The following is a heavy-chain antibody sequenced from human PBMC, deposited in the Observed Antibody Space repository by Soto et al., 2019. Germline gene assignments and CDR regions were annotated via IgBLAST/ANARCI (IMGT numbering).Heavy chain of an antibody. CDR3: TRDIGGKGAY. V-gene: IGHV3-74*01. J-gene: IGHJ4*02. Sequence: EVQLVESGGGLVQPGGSLRLSCAASGFTFSSYWMHWVRQVPGQGLLWVSRIDEFGSTINYADSVKGRFTISRENARNTLYLEMNSRRAEDTALYYCTRDIGGKGAYWGPGTLVTVSS. CDR1: GFTFSSYW. CDR2: IDEFGSTI. D-gene: IGHD3-10*01.